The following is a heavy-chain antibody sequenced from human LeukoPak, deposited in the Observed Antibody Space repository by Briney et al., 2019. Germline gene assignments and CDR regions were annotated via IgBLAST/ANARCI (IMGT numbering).Heavy chain of an antibody. CDR2: ISGDGGST. Sequence: GGSLRLSCAASGFTFDDYAMHWVRQAPGKGLEWVSVISGDGGSTYYADSVKGRFTISRDNSKNSLYLQMDSLRTEDSALYYCASPLVIPDALDIWGQGTMVTVSS. CDR1: GFTFDDYA. CDR3: ASPLVIPDALDI. D-gene: IGHD3-9*01. J-gene: IGHJ3*02. V-gene: IGHV3-43*02.